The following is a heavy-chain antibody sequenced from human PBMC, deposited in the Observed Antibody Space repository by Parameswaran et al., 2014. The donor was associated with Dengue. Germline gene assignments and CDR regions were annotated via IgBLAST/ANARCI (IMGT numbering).Heavy chain of an antibody. CDR3: ARGTKYGDYPNPDY. D-gene: IGHD4-17*01. J-gene: IGHJ4*02. Sequence: VRQAPGKGLVWVSRINSDGSSTSYADSVKGRFTISRDNAKNTLYLQMNSLRAEDTAVYYCARGTKYGDYPNPDYWGQGTLVTVSS. V-gene: IGHV3-74*01. CDR2: INSDGSST.